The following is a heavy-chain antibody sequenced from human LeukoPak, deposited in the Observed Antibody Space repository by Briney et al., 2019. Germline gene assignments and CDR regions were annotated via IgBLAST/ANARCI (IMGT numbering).Heavy chain of an antibody. J-gene: IGHJ4*02. CDR1: DGSISSGGYY. CDR3: AYGGHSLEY. CDR2: MNHSGST. Sequence: PSETLSLTCTVSDGSISSGGYYWNWIRQPPGKGLEWIGEMNHSGSTNYSPSLKSRVTISVGTSKNQFSLKLSSVTAADTAVYYCAYGGHSLEYWGQGTLVTVSS. D-gene: IGHD4-23*01. V-gene: IGHV4-61*08.